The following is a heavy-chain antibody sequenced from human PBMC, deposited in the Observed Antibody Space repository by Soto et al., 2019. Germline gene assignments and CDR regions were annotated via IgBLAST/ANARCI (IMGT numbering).Heavy chain of an antibody. Sequence: GASVKVSCKASGYTFTSYDINWVRQATGQGLEWMGWMNSNSGNTGYAQKFQGRVTMTRNTSISTAYMELSSLRSEDTAVYYCARPFGWNDRGWFDPWGQGTLVTVSS. CDR2: MNSNSGNT. CDR3: ARPFGWNDRGWFDP. J-gene: IGHJ5*02. V-gene: IGHV1-8*01. D-gene: IGHD1-1*01. CDR1: GYTFTSYD.